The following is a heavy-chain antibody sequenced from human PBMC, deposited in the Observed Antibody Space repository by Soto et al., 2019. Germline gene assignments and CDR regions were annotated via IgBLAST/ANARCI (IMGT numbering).Heavy chain of an antibody. CDR2: IIPIFGTA. D-gene: IGHD3-3*01. Sequence: KVSCEASGGTFISYAISWVRQAPGQGLEWMGGIIPIFGTANYAQKFQGRVPITADESTSTAYMELSSLRSEDTAVYYCARDRREGSFGDFWSGYYTDYYYGMDVWGQGTTVTVSS. J-gene: IGHJ6*02. CDR3: ARDRREGSFGDFWSGYYTDYYYGMDV. CDR1: GGTFISYA. V-gene: IGHV1-69*01.